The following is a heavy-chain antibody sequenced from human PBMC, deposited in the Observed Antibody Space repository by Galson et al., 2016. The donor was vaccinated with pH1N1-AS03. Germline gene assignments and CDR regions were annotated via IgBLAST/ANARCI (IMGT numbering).Heavy chain of an antibody. CDR2: IWHDGSEK. D-gene: IGHD3-16*02. J-gene: IGHJ2*01. CDR1: GFTFSSHG. Sequence: SLRLSCAASGFTFSSHGMHWVRQTPGKGLEWVAVIWHDGSEKYYADSVKGRFTISRDNSKNTLYLQMNSLRAEDTAVYYCARDRHYYDYIWWTYRYDGYFDLWGRGALVTVSS. CDR3: ARDRHYYDYIWWTYRYDGYFDL. V-gene: IGHV3-33*01.